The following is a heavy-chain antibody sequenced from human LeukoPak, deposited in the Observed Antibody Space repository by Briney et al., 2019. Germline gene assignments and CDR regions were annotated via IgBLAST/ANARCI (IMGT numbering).Heavy chain of an antibody. CDR2: IIPIFGTA. V-gene: IGHV1-69*05. Sequence: AGTVSFTASGGTFSIYAISWGRQAPGQGLEGMGGIIPIFGTANYAQKFQGRVTITTDESTSTAYMELSSLRSEDTAVYYCARGTFSGSSSFDYWGQGTLVTVSS. CDR1: GGTFSIYA. J-gene: IGHJ4*02. D-gene: IGHD6-6*01. CDR3: ARGTFSGSSSFDY.